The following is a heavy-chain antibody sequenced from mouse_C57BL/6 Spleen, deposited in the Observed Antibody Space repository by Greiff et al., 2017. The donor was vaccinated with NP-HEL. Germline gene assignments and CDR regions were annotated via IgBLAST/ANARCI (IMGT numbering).Heavy chain of an antibody. CDR3: ARWDGYYRYFDV. CDR2: IDPSDSYT. Sequence: VQLQQSGAELVKPGASVKLSCKASGYTFTSYWMQWVKQRPGQGLEWIGEIDPSDSYTNYNQKFKGKATLTVDTSSSTAYMQLSSLTSEDSAVYYCARWDGYYRYFDVWGTGTTVTVPS. CDR1: GYTFTSYW. J-gene: IGHJ1*03. V-gene: IGHV1-50*01. D-gene: IGHD2-3*01.